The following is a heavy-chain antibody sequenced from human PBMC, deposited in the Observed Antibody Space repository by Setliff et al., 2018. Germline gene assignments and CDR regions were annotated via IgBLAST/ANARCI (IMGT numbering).Heavy chain of an antibody. J-gene: IGHJ4*02. V-gene: IGHV3-7*01. CDR2: INPDGSEK. CDR1: GFTYNNDW. Sequence: PGGSLRLSCAASGFTYNNDWVSWVRQAPGKGLEWLASINPDGSEKYYVDSVKGRFTISRDNAKNSLSLQMNSLRAEDTAVYYCFGAGTCSYWGQGTLVTVSS. CDR3: FGAGTCSY. D-gene: IGHD3-10*01.